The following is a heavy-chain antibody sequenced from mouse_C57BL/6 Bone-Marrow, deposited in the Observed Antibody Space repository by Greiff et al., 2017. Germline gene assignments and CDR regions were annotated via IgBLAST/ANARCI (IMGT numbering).Heavy chain of an antibody. J-gene: IGHJ3*01. D-gene: IGHD1-1*01. CDR1: GYTFTSYW. CDR2: IDPSDSYT. V-gene: IGHV1-50*01. Sequence: QVQLQQPGAELVKPGASVKLSCKASGYTFTSYWMQWVKQRPGQGLEWIGEIDPSDSYTNYNQKFKGKATLTVDTSSSTAYMPRSSLTSEDSAVDDGSREDYCGSSSAWFAYWGQGTMVTVSA. CDR3: SREDYCGSSSAWFAY.